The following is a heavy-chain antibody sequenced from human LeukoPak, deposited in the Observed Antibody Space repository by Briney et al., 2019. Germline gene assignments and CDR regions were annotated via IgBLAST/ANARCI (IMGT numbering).Heavy chain of an antibody. CDR1: GFTFDDYA. V-gene: IGHV3-9*01. CDR2: ISWNSGSI. J-gene: IGHJ4*02. CDR3: AKVGCSSTSCYDFDY. Sequence: PGRSLRLSSAASGFTFDDYAMHWVRQAPGKGLEWVSGISWNSGSIGYADSVKGRSTISRDNAKNSLYLQMNSLRAEDTALYYCAKVGCSSTSCYDFDYWGQGTLVTVSS. D-gene: IGHD2-2*01.